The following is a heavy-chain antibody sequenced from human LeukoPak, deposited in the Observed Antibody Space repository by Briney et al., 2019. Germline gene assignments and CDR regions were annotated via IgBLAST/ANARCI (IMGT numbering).Heavy chain of an antibody. Sequence: GGSLRLSCVASGFTFSSYSMNWVRQAPGEGLEWVSSISSSSSYKYYTDSVKGRFTISRDNAKNSLYLQMNSLRAEDTAVYYCARSAAGTYCWGQGTLVTVSS. CDR3: ARSAAGTYC. V-gene: IGHV3-21*01. CDR1: GFTFSSYS. J-gene: IGHJ4*02. CDR2: ISSSSSYK. D-gene: IGHD1-1*01.